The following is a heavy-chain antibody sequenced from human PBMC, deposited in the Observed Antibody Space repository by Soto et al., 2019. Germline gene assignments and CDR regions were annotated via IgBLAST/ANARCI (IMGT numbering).Heavy chain of an antibody. CDR2: INPNSGGT. V-gene: IGHV1-2*02. D-gene: IGHD5-12*01. CDR3: AVATAVNPNYYYYGMDV. J-gene: IGHJ6*02. Sequence: ASVKVSCKASGYTFTGYYMHWVRQAPGQGLEWMGWINPNSGGTNYAQKFQGRVTMTRDTSISTAYMELSRLRSDDTAVYYCAVATAVNPNYYYYGMDVWGQGTTVTVSS. CDR1: GYTFTGYY.